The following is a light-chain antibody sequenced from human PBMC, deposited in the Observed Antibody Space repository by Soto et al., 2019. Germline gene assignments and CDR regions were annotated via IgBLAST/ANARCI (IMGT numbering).Light chain of an antibody. CDR3: QTWGTGIVV. J-gene: IGLJ2*01. V-gene: IGLV4-69*01. Sequence: QLVLTQSPSASASLGASVKLTCTLSSGHSSYAIAWHQQQPETGHRYLMKLNSDGSHSKGDGIPDRFSGSSSGAERYLTIPSLQSEDEADYYCQTWGTGIVVFGGGTKLTVL. CDR2: LNSDGSH. CDR1: SGHSSYA.